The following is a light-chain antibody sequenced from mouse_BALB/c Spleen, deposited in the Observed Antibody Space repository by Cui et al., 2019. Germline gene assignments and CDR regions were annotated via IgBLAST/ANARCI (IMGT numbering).Light chain of an antibody. CDR2: WAS. V-gene: IGKV8-21*01. Sequence: DTVMSQSPSSMAVSAGKKATMSCKSSQSLLNSRTRKNYLAWYQQKPGQSPKLLIYWASTRESGVPDRFTGSGSGTDFTLTIRSVQAEDLAVYYCKQSYNLPTFGGGTKLEIK. CDR1: QSLLNSRTRKNY. CDR3: KQSYNLPT. J-gene: IGKJ1*01.